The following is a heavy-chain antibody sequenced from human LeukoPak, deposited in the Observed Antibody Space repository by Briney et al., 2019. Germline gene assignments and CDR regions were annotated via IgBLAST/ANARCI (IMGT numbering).Heavy chain of an antibody. CDR2: IRSKPYGGTT. D-gene: IGHD5-12*01. J-gene: IGHJ4*02. V-gene: IGHV3-49*04. Sequence: GGSLRLSCTASGFTFGDYAMTWVRQAPGKGLEWVGFIRSKPYGGTTEYAASVKGRFIISRDDSKSIAYLQMNSLKPEDTALYFCTRGGGAFSGFDLWGQGTLLTVSS. CDR1: GFTFGDYA. CDR3: TRGGGAFSGFDL.